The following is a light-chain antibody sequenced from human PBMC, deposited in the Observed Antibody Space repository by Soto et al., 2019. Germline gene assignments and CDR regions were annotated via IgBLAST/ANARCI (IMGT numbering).Light chain of an antibody. V-gene: IGKV3-20*01. CDR1: QSVRSNY. J-gene: IGKJ1*01. CDR3: QQYVSSPKT. Sequence: DIVLTQSPGTLSLSPGEGATLSCRASQSVRSNYLAWFQQKPGQAPRLLIYAASSRATGIPDRFIGSGSGTDFTLSITRLEPEDFAVYYCQQYVSSPKTFGQGTKVDIK. CDR2: AAS.